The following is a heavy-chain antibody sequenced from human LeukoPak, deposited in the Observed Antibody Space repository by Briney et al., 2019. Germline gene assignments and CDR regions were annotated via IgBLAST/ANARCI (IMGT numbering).Heavy chain of an antibody. CDR3: AKDPRGYSYGRNGGGRSTGYYFDY. D-gene: IGHD5-18*01. V-gene: IGHV3-23*01. Sequence: GRSLRLSCAASGFTFSSYAMSWVRQAPGKGLEWVSATSGSGGSTYYTDSVKGRFTLSRDNSKNTLYLQMNSLRAEDTAVYYCAKDPRGYSYGRNGGGRSTGYYFDYWGQGTLVTVSS. CDR2: TSGSGGST. J-gene: IGHJ4*02. CDR1: GFTFSSYA.